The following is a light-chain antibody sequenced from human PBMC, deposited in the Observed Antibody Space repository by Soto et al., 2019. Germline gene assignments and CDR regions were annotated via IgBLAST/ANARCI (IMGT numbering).Light chain of an antibody. CDR2: SAS. CDR3: QEYNGDSELT. J-gene: IGKJ4*01. V-gene: IGKV1-5*03. CDR1: QNIRSW. Sequence: DIQMTQSPSTVSASIGDRVTITCRASQNIRSWVAWYQQKPGKAPELLIYSASGLETGVPSRFSGSGFGTEFTLTISSLHPDDFAAYHCQEYNGDSELTLGGGTKEEIK.